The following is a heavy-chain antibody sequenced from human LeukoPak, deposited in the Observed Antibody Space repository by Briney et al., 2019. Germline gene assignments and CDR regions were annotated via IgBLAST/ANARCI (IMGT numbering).Heavy chain of an antibody. V-gene: IGHV1-69*13. Sequence: ASVTVSFTASGGTFSSYAISWVRQAPGQGLEWMGGIIPIFGTANYAQKFQGRVTITADESTSTAYMELSSLRSEDTAVYYCARGRDSSSWYGNWFDPWGQGTLVTVSS. CDR1: GGTFSSYA. CDR2: IIPIFGTA. J-gene: IGHJ5*02. CDR3: ARGRDSSSWYGNWFDP. D-gene: IGHD6-13*01.